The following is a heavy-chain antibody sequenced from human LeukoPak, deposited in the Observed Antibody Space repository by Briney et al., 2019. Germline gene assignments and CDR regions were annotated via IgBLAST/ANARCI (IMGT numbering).Heavy chain of an antibody. CDR1: GFTFSSYG. CDR2: ISYDGSNK. CDR3: AKDMTYCSGDSCSYHLGDAFDI. D-gene: IGHD2-15*01. J-gene: IGHJ3*02. Sequence: PGGSLRLSCAASGFTFSSYGMHWVRQAPGKGLEWVAVISYDGSNKYYADSVKGRFTISRDNSKNTLYLQMNSLRAEDTAVYYCAKDMTYCSGDSCSYHLGDAFDIWGQGTMVTVSS. V-gene: IGHV3-30*18.